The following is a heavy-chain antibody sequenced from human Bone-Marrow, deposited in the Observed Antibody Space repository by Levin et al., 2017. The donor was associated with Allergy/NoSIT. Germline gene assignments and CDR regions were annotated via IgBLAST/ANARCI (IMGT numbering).Heavy chain of an antibody. Sequence: PGESLKISCAASGFTFNTYWMHWVRQAPGKGLVWVSRINSDGSSTNYADSVKGRFTISRDTAKNTLSLQMNSLRAEDTAVYYCARPAPGSGWAFDYWGQGTLVTVSS. J-gene: IGHJ4*02. CDR1: GFTFNTYW. CDR3: ARPAPGSGWAFDY. V-gene: IGHV3-74*01. D-gene: IGHD6-19*01. CDR2: INSDGSST.